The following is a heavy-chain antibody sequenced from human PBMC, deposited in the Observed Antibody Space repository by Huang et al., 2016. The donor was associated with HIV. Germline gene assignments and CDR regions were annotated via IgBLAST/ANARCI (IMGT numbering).Heavy chain of an antibody. CDR2: INAVHAHT. CDR1: GYPFTTYA. V-gene: IGHV1-3*01. CDR3: GRDFGWRSPGY. D-gene: IGHD3-10*01. Sequence: QVQLVQSGAEVKQPGASVKVSCKASGYPFTTYAMHWVRQAPGRRVEWMGYINAVHAHTNNTQKFQGRVTMTSATSARTGDMELSSLGSEDRAVYYGGRDFGWRSPGYWGQGTPVTVSS. J-gene: IGHJ4*02.